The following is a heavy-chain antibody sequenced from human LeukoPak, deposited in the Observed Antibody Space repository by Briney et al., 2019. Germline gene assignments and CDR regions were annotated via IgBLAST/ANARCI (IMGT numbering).Heavy chain of an antibody. Sequence: PGRSLRLSCAASGFTFSSYGMHWVRQAPGKGLEWVAVISYDGSNKYYADSVKGRFTISRDNSKNTLYLQMNGLRAEDTAVYYCARGRLSTSTWLTGYWGQGTLVTVSS. V-gene: IGHV3-30*03. CDR3: ARGRLSTSTWLTGY. J-gene: IGHJ4*02. CDR1: GFTFSSYG. D-gene: IGHD5/OR15-5a*01. CDR2: ISYDGSNK.